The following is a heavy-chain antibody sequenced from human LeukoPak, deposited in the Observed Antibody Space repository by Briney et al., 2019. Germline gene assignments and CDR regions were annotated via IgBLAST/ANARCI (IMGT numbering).Heavy chain of an antibody. V-gene: IGHV4-59*11. J-gene: IGHJ4*02. CDR1: SGSINNHY. CDR3: ARDQIGYGLDY. Sequence: SETLSLTCIVSSGSINNHYWSWIRQPPGKGLEWIGYIYNSWNTNYNPSLRSRVTISMDASRKQFSLNLTSVTAADTAVYYCARDQIGYGLDYWGQGTLVTVSS. D-gene: IGHD5-18*01. CDR2: IYNSWNT.